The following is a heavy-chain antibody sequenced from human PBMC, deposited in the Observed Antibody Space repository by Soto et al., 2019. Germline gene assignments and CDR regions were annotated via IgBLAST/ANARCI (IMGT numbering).Heavy chain of an antibody. J-gene: IGHJ4*02. V-gene: IGHV2-5*02. CDR3: AHRILRTVFGLVTTTAIYFDF. CDR1: GFSLTTSGVG. CDR2: MYWDDDK. D-gene: IGHD3-3*01. Sequence: QITLNESGPTVVKPAETLTLTCTFSGFSLTTSGVGVGWIRQSPGKAPAWLALMYWDDDKRYSASLKSRLTITKDTSKNQMVLTMASVDPAETATYYCAHRILRTVFGLVTTTAIYFDFWGQGTPVVVSS.